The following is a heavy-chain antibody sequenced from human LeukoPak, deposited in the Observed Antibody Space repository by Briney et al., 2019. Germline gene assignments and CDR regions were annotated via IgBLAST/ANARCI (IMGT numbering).Heavy chain of an antibody. CDR2: ISGSGGNT. D-gene: IGHD2-2*01. CDR3: AKDLLPGARAFDH. J-gene: IGHJ4*02. Sequence: GGSLRLSCAASGFTFSTYGMSWVRLAPGKGLEWFSVISGSGGNTSYADSAKGRFTVSRDNSRNTLYLQMNRLRAEDTAVYYCAKDLLPGARAFDHWGQGTLVTVSS. V-gene: IGHV3-23*01. CDR1: GFTFSTYG.